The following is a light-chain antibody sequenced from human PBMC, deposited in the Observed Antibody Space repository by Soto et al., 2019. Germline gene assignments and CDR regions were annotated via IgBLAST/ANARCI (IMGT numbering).Light chain of an antibody. J-gene: IGLJ1*01. CDR1: SSNIGSNT. Sequence: QSVLTQPPSTSGTPGQRVTISCSGSSSNIGSNTVNWYQQLPGTAPKLLIYSNNQRPSGVPDRFSGSTSGTSASLAISGLQSEDEADYYCAAWDDSLNGHVFGTGTKVTVL. CDR3: AAWDDSLNGHV. V-gene: IGLV1-44*01. CDR2: SNN.